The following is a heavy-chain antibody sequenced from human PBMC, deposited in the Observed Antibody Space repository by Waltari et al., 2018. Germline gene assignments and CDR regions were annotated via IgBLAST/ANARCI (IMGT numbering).Heavy chain of an antibody. V-gene: IGHV4-59*08. CDR1: GGSISSYY. J-gene: IGHJ4*02. CDR3: ARQTAGLASSWTYYFDY. D-gene: IGHD6-13*01. Sequence: QVQLQESGPGLVKPSETLVLTCTVSGGSISSYYWSWLRQPPGQGLEWLAYIHHSGSTNYNPSLKSRVTISVDTSKNQFSLKLTSVTAADTVVYYCARQTAGLASSWTYYFDYWGLGTLVTVSS. CDR2: IHHSGST.